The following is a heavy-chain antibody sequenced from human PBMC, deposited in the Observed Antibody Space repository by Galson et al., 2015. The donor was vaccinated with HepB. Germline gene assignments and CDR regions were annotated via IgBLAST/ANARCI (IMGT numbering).Heavy chain of an antibody. CDR1: GFTFSSYW. D-gene: IGHD2-8*01. Sequence: SLRLSCAASGFTFSSYWMSWVRQAPGKGLEWVSTISESGAGTHYADSVKGRFTISRDNSKNTLYLQMNSLRADDTAVYYCARRMGHSFDSWGQGTLVTVSS. CDR3: ARRMGHSFDS. V-gene: IGHV3-23*01. CDR2: ISESGAGT. J-gene: IGHJ4*02.